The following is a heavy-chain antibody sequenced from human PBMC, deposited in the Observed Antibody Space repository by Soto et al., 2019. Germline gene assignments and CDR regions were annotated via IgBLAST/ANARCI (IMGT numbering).Heavy chain of an antibody. CDR2: IYWDDDK. D-gene: IGHD3-3*01. V-gene: IGHV2-5*02. CDR3: AHMAKSGIGPPDYYYYYMDV. CDR1: GFSLSTSGVG. J-gene: IGHJ6*03. Sequence: QITLKESGPTLVKPTQTLTLTCTFSGFSLSTSGVGVGWIRQPPGKALEWLALIYWDDDKRYSPSLKSRLTNTKDTSKNQVVLTITNIDPVDTATYYCAHMAKSGIGPPDYYYYYMDVWGNGTTNTVSS.